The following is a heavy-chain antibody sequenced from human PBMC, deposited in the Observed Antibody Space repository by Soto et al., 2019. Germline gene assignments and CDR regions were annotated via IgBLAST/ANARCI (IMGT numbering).Heavy chain of an antibody. V-gene: IGHV3-30*04. Sequence: GGSLRLSCAASGFTFSSYAMHWVRQAPGKGLEWVAVISYDGSNKYYADSVKGRFTISRDNSKNTLYLQMNSLRAEDTAVYYCAGVGAGVACRGCAFDIWGQGTMVTVSS. CDR3: AGVGAGVACRGCAFDI. CDR1: GFTFSSYA. CDR2: ISYDGSNK. J-gene: IGHJ3*02. D-gene: IGHD6-19*01.